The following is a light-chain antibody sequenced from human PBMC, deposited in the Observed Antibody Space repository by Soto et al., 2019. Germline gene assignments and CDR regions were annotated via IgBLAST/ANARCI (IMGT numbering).Light chain of an antibody. CDR3: SSYTSSGTLVV. J-gene: IGLJ2*01. V-gene: IGLV2-14*01. Sequence: QSVLTQPASVSGSPGQSITISCTGTSSDVGGYNYVSWYQQHPGKAPKLMIYDVSNRPSGVSNRFSGSKSGNTASLTISGLQAEGEADYYCSSYTSSGTLVVFGGGTKVTVL. CDR2: DVS. CDR1: SSDVGGYNY.